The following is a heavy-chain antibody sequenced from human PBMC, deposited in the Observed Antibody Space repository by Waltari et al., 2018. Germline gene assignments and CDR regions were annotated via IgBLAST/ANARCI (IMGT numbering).Heavy chain of an antibody. CDR3: ARHSSGYYYYLDY. D-gene: IGHD3-22*01. J-gene: IGHJ4*02. Sequence: QVQLQESGPGLVRPSETLSLTCAVPGYSISSGYHWGWIRQSPGKGLEWFGFIYHSGSTYFNPSLKSRVTISVDTSKNQFFLKLNSVTAADTAVYHCARHSSGYYYYLDYWGQGTLVTVSS. CDR1: GYSISSGYH. CDR2: IYHSGST. V-gene: IGHV4-38-2*01.